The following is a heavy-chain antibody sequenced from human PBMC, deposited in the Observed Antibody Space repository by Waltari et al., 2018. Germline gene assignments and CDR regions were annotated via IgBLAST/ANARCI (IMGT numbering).Heavy chain of an antibody. CDR1: GFTFSSYA. CDR3: ARDDSGYDLRYNWFDP. D-gene: IGHD5-12*01. CDR2: ISGNGGTT. J-gene: IGHJ5*02. V-gene: IGHV3-23*01. Sequence: EVQLLESGGGLVQPGASLRLSCAASGFTFSSYAMTWVRQAPGKGLEWVADISGNGGTTYYADSVKGRFTISRDNAKNSLYLQMNSLRAEDTALYYCARDDSGYDLRYNWFDPWGQGTLVTVSS.